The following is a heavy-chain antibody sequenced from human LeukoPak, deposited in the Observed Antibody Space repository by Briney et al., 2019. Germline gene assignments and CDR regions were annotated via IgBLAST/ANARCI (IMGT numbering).Heavy chain of an antibody. J-gene: IGHJ4*02. D-gene: IGHD3-10*01. CDR2: INPNSGST. V-gene: IGHV1-2*02. CDR1: GYTFTGYY. Sequence: ASVSLSCKASGYTFTGYYMHWVRQAPGQGLEWMGWINPNSGSTNYAQKFQGRVTITRDTSISTAHMELSRLRPDDTALYYCARVSSPRRVGRVYFDYWGQGTLDPLL. CDR3: ARVSSPRRVGRVYFDY.